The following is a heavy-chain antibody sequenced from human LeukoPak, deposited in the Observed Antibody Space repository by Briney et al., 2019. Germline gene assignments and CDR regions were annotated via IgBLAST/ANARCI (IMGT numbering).Heavy chain of an antibody. D-gene: IGHD3-22*01. CDR3: AKDHRSGYYNYFDY. J-gene: IGHJ4*02. CDR1: GFTFSSYA. CDR2: ISGSGGST. V-gene: IGHV3-23*01. Sequence: GGSLRLSCAASGFTFSSYAMSWVRQAPGKGLEWVSAISGSGGSTYYADSVKGRFTFSRDNSKNTLYLQMNSLRAEDTAVYYRAKDHRSGYYNYFDYWGQGTLVTVSS.